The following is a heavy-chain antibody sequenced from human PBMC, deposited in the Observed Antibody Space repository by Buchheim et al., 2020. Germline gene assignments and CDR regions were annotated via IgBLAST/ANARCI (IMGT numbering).Heavy chain of an antibody. D-gene: IGHD6-19*01. Sequence: QVQLVESGGGVVQPGRSLRLSCAASGFTFSSYGMHWVRQAPGKGLEWVAVISYDGSNQCYADSVKGRCTISSVNSKNTLYLQMNSLRAEDTAVYYCAKDFLLAGYSSGWYVDYWGQGTL. V-gene: IGHV3-30*18. CDR3: AKDFLLAGYSSGWYVDY. CDR2: ISYDGSNQ. CDR1: GFTFSSYG. J-gene: IGHJ4*02.